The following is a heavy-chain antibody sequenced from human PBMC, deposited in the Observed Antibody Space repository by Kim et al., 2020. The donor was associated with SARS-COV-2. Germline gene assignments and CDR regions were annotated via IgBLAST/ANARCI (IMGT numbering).Heavy chain of an antibody. Sequence: GGSLRLFCAASGFTVSSNYMSWVRQAPGKGLEWVSVIYSGGSTYYADSVKGRFTISRANSKNTLYLQMNSLRAEDTAVYDCARDASSMYDFWSGYYYGMDVWGQGTTVTVSS. D-gene: IGHD3-3*01. J-gene: IGHJ6*01. CDR1: GFTVSSNY. V-gene: IGHV3-66*01. CDR3: ARDASSMYDFWSGYYYGMDV. CDR2: IYSGGST.